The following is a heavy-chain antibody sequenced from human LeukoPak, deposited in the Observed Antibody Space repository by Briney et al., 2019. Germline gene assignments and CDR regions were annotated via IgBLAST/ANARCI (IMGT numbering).Heavy chain of an antibody. J-gene: IGHJ6*04. CDR1: GGSFSGYY. Sequence: TSETLSLTCAVYGGSFSGYYWSWIRQPPGKGLEWIGGINHSGSTNYNPSLKSRVIISVDTSKNQFSLKLSSVTAADTAVYYCARDRRGYCSSTSCLRYYYYYGMDVWGKGTTVTVSS. CDR3: ARDRRGYCSSTSCLRYYYYYGMDV. V-gene: IGHV4-34*01. D-gene: IGHD2-2*03. CDR2: INHSGST.